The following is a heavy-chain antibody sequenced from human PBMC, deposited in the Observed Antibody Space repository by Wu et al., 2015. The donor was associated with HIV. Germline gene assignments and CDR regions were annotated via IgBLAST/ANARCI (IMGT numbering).Heavy chain of an antibody. Sequence: QAQLVQSGAEVKKPGASVRVSCKASGYTFPDYYIHWARQAPGQGLEWMGWINPNTGSAKYTQTFQGRVTLTTDTSVSTAYMELSGLRSDDTAVYFCARDGGNYYHSMDVWGKGTTVIVSS. CDR3: ARDGGNYYHSMDV. J-gene: IGHJ6*03. CDR1: GYTFPDYY. V-gene: IGHV1-2*02. CDR2: INPNTGSA.